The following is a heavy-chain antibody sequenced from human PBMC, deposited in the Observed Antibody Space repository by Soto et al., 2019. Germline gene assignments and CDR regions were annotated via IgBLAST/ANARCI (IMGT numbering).Heavy chain of an antibody. V-gene: IGHV1-18*01. Sequence: QVPLVQSGAEVKKPGASVKVSCKASGYTFTSYGISWVRQAPGQGLEWMGWISAYNGNTNYAQKLQGRVTMTTDTSTSTAYMELRSLRSDDTAVYYCARDRGAHTTKYHHVGNFDYWGQGTLVTVSS. CDR3: ARDRGAHTTKYHHVGNFDY. CDR1: GYTFTSYG. D-gene: IGHD2-2*01. J-gene: IGHJ4*02. CDR2: ISAYNGNT.